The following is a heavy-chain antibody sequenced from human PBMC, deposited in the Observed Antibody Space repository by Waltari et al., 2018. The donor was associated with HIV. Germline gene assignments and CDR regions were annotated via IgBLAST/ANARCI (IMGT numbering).Heavy chain of an antibody. D-gene: IGHD3-10*01. Sequence: QVQLVQSGSEVKKPGASVQFSCKASGYTFTSYDINWVRQATGQGLEWKGWVNPNRCNTGYAAKCQDSVTMTRKTSISTAYMVLSSLRSEDTAVYYCARGPYYYGSGSYWFDPWGQGTLVTVSS. V-gene: IGHV1-8*01. CDR2: VNPNRCNT. CDR1: GYTFTSYD. J-gene: IGHJ5*02. CDR3: ARGPYYYGSGSYWFDP.